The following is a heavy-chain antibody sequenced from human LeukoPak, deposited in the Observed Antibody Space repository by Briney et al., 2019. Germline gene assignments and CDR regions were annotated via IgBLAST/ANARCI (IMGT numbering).Heavy chain of an antibody. Sequence: GASLRLSCAASGLSVSSFAMSWVRQGPAGGLEWVSSIRGNGEPFYADSVRGRFTLSSDISRNTVYLQLNSLRGEDTAIYYCARASWVSSIDAVRWGQGTLVTVSS. CDR1: GLSVSSFA. D-gene: IGHD6-13*01. CDR3: ARASWVSSIDAVR. V-gene: IGHV3-23*01. CDR2: IRGNGEP. J-gene: IGHJ4*02.